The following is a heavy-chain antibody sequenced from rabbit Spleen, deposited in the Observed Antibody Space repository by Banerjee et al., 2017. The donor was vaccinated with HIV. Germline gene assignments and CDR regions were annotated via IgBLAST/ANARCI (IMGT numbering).Heavy chain of an antibody. CDR2: IDVGRTGRT. D-gene: IGHD4-2*01. CDR1: GLDFSGSYW. CDR3: ARDAAGREDFNL. Sequence: QEQLVESGGGLVQPEGSLTLTCKASGLDFSGSYWICWVRQSPGKGLEWITCIDVGRTGRTYYASWAKGRFTISRTSSTTVTLQMTSLTVADTASYFCARDAAGREDFNLWGPGTLVTFS. V-gene: IGHV1S45*01. J-gene: IGHJ4*01.